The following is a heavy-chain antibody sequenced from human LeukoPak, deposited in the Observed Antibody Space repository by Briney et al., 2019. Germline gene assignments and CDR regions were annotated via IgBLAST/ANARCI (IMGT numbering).Heavy chain of an antibody. CDR3: ARDWGKGDY. Sequence: PGRSLRLSCAASGFTFSSYGMHWVSQAPGKGLEWVSLIWYDGSNKYYADSVKGRFTISRDNSKNTLYLQMNSLRAEDTAVYYCARDWGKGDYWGQGTLVTVSS. V-gene: IGHV3-33*01. D-gene: IGHD3-16*01. J-gene: IGHJ4*02. CDR1: GFTFSSYG. CDR2: IWYDGSNK.